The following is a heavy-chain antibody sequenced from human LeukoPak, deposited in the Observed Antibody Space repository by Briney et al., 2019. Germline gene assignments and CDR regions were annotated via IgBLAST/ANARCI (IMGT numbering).Heavy chain of an antibody. CDR1: GGTFSSYA. D-gene: IGHD3-22*01. CDR2: IIPIFGTA. V-gene: IGHV1-69*13. CDR3: ARDHLPYYYDSSGYYFDY. J-gene: IGHJ4*02. Sequence: SVKVSCKASGGTFSSYAISWVRQAPGQGLEWMGGIIPIFGTANYAQKFQGRVTITVDESTSTAYMELSSLRSEDTAVYYCARDHLPYYYDSSGYYFDYWGQGTLVTVSS.